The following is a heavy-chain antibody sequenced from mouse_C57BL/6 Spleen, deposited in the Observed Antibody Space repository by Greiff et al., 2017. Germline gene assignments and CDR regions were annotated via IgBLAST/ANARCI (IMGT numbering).Heavy chain of an antibody. CDR3: ARSTLGDY. D-gene: IGHD4-1*01. V-gene: IGHV1-59*01. J-gene: IGHJ2*01. Sequence: VKLQQPGAELVRPGPSVKLSCKASGYTFTSYWMHRVKQRPGQGLEWIGVIDPSDSYTNSNQQFKGKATLTGDTSSNSAYMQLSSLTAEDSAVYYCARSTLGDYWRQGTTLTVSS. CDR1: GYTFTSYW. CDR2: IDPSDSYT.